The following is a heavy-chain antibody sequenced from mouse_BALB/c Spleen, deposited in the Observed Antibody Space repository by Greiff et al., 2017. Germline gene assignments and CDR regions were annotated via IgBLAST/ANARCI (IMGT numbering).Heavy chain of an antibody. V-gene: IGHV5-6-4*01. Sequence: EVNLVESGGGLVKPGGSLKLSCAASGFTFSSYTMSWVRQTPEKRLEWVATISSGGSYTYYPDSVKGRFTISRDNAKNTLYLQMSSLKSEDTAMYYCTRGFAYWGQGTLVTVSA. CDR1: GFTFSSYT. CDR2: ISSGGSYT. J-gene: IGHJ3*01. CDR3: TRGFAY.